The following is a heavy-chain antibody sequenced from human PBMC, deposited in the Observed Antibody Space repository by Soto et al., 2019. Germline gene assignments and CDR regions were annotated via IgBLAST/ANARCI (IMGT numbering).Heavy chain of an antibody. D-gene: IGHD2-15*01. CDR3: GYHCSGVSCYTPEYFQH. J-gene: IGHJ1*01. V-gene: IGHV3-23*01. Sequence: EVQLLESGGGLVQPGGSLRLSCAASGFTFGHYAMSWVRQAPGKGLEWVSAISDSGGSTYYADSVKGRFTISRDNSNNTLYLQMKPLSAENTTVFYCGYHCSGVSCYTPEYFQHWGQGPLVTVSS. CDR2: ISDSGGST. CDR1: GFTFGHYA.